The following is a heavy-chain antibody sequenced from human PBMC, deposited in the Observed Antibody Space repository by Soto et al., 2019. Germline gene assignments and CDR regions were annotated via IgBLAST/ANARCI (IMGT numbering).Heavy chain of an antibody. CDR1: GYTFMSYG. CDR2: ISAYNGNT. J-gene: IGHJ6*02. CDR3: ARDKGSEVRYSSSWRYCMDV. Sequence: QVQLVQSGAEVKKPGASVKVSCKASGYTFMSYGISWVRQAPGQGLEWMGWISAYNGNTNYAQKFQGRVTTTTDTSTTTAYMELSSLRSDDTAVYYCARDKGSEVRYSSSWRYCMDVWGQGTTVTVSS. V-gene: IGHV1-18*01. D-gene: IGHD6-13*01.